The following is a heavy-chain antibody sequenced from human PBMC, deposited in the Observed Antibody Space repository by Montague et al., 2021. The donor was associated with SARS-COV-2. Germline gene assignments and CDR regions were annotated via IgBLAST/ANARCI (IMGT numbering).Heavy chain of an antibody. Sequence: SETLSLTCSISGGSINSFYWNWIRQSPGKGLEWIGYVYYTGGTNYNPSLKSRATISVDTSKNQFSLTVGSATAADTAVYFCAKRSSYLLDTWGQGALVTVSS. CDR3: AKRSSYLLDT. CDR2: VYYTGGT. CDR1: GGSINSFY. D-gene: IGHD3-3*01. J-gene: IGHJ5*02. V-gene: IGHV4-59*12.